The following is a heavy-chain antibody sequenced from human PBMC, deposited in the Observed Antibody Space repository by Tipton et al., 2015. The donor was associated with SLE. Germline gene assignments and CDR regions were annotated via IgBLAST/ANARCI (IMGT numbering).Heavy chain of an antibody. V-gene: IGHV3-9*01. J-gene: IGHJ3*02. CDR3: ARWGITPGMSNAFDI. CDR1: GFSFDDYA. CDR2: ISWNRGDM. Sequence: SLRLSCAVSGFSFDDYAMHWVRQAPGKGLEWVAGISWNRGDMVYADSVKGRFTISRHNSENTLYLQMNTLTAEDTAVYYCARWGITPGMSNAFDIWGQGTVVSVSS. D-gene: IGHD3-16*01.